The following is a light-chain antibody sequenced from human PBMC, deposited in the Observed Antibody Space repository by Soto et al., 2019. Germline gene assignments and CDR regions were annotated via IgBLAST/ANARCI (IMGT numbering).Light chain of an antibody. CDR1: QTISRN. J-gene: IGKJ1*01. CDR3: QQYNSLWT. V-gene: IGKV1-39*01. Sequence: GDRVTIPCRASQTISRNLNWYQQKPGKAPKLLIYAASSLQSGVPSRFSGSGSGTEFTLTISGLHPDDFATYYCQQYNSLWTFGPGTKVDIK. CDR2: AAS.